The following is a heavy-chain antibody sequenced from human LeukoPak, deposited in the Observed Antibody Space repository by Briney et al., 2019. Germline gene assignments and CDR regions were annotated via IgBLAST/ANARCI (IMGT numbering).Heavy chain of an antibody. D-gene: IGHD7-27*01. CDR1: GLDFRKSW. CDR2: IKDDGSEK. V-gene: IGHV3-7*01. Sequence: GGSLRLSCAASGLDFRKSWMTWLRQAPGRGLEGVANIKDDGSEKYYVDSVKGRFTISRDNAKNSLYLQMNSLGAEDTAVYYCSNWGDTWGLDFWGQGILVSVSS. CDR3: SNWGDTWGLDF. J-gene: IGHJ4*02.